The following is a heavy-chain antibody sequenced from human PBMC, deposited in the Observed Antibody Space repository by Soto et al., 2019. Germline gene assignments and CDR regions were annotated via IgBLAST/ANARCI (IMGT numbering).Heavy chain of an antibody. V-gene: IGHV1-3*01. CDR1: GYTFTGYA. CDR2: INAGNGNT. J-gene: IGHJ4*02. CDR3: ARAVAVAVDFDY. Sequence: ASVKVSCKASGYTFTGYAMHWVRQAPGQRLEWMGWINAGNGNTKYSQKSQGRVTITRDTSASTAYMELSSLRSEDTAVYYCARAVAVAVDFDYWGQGTLVTVSS. D-gene: IGHD6-19*01.